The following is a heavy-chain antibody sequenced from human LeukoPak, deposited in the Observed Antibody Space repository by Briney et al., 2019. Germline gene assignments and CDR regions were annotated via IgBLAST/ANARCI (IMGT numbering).Heavy chain of an antibody. D-gene: IGHD2-15*01. CDR3: ARGRDIVVVVAATRRRDYFDY. V-gene: IGHV4-31*03. J-gene: IGHJ4*02. CDR1: GGSISSGGYY. CDR2: IYYSGST. Sequence: SQTLSLTCTVSGGSISSGGYYWSWIRQHPGKGLEWIGYIYYSGSTYYNPSLKSRVTISVDTSKNQFSLKLSSVTAADTAVYYCARGRDIVVVVAATRRRDYFDYWGQGTLVTVSS.